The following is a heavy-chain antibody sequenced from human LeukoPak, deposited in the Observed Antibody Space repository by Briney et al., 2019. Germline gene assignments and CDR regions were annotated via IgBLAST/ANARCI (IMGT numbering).Heavy chain of an antibody. D-gene: IGHD3-22*01. CDR2: ISAYNGNT. CDR3: ASAYDSSGYYYDDAFDI. V-gene: IGHV1-18*01. CDR1: GYTFTSYG. J-gene: IGHJ3*02. Sequence: GASVKVSCKASGYTFTSYGISWVRQAPGQGLEWMGWISAYNGNTNYAQKLQGRVTMTTDTSTSTAYMELRSLRSDDTAVYYCASAYDSSGYYYDDAFDIWGQGTMVTVSS.